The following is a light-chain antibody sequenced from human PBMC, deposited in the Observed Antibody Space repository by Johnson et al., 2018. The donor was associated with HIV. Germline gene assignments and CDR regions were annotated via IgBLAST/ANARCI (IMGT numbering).Light chain of an antibody. V-gene: IGLV1-51*02. J-gene: IGLJ1*01. CDR1: NSNIGNNY. CDR3: GTWNSSLSVQNYV. Sequence: QYVLTQPPSVSAAPGQKVTISCSGSNSNIGNNYVSWYQHLPGTAPKLLIYENNKRPSGIPDRFSGSKFGTSATLGITGLQTGDEADYYCGTWNSSLSVQNYVFGTGTKVTVV. CDR2: ENN.